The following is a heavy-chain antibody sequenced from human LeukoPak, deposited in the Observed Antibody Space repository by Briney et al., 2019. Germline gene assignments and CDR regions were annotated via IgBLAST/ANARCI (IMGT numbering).Heavy chain of an antibody. D-gene: IGHD6-13*01. V-gene: IGHV4-34*01. J-gene: IGHJ4*02. Sequence: PSETLSLTCAVYGGSFSGYYWSWIRQPPGKGLEWIGSIYYSGSTYYNPSLKSRVTISVDTSKNQFSLKLSSVTAADTAVYYCAREPGYSSSWYYFDYWGQGTLVTVSS. CDR1: GGSFSGYY. CDR2: IYYSGST. CDR3: AREPGYSSSWYYFDY.